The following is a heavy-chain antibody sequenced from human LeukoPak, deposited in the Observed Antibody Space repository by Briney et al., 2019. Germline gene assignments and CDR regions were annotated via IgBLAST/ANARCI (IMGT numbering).Heavy chain of an antibody. CDR3: ARGGAARLHFQN. CDR1: GGSISTYY. V-gene: IGHV4-59*01. J-gene: IGHJ1*01. Sequence: SETLSLTCTVSGGSISTYYWNWIRQPPGKGLEWIGYIYHSGSTNCNPSLQSRVTISVDTSKNQFSLNLNSVTAADTAVYYYARGGAARLHFQNWGQGTLVTVSS. D-gene: IGHD6-6*01. CDR2: IYHSGST.